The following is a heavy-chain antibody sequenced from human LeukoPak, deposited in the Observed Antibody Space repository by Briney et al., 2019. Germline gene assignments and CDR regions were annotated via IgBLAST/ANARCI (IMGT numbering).Heavy chain of an antibody. CDR1: GFPFSSYG. CDR2: IWPDGSTK. D-gene: IGHD2-2*01. V-gene: IGHV3-33*06. Sequence: PGRSLRLSCTASGFPFSSYGMHWVRQAPGKGLVWVTVIWPDGSTKYYADSVKGRFTVSRDNSKNTLYLQMNSLRAEDTAVYYCAKDRYCSSTRCYGDFDYWGQGTQVTVSS. CDR3: AKDRYCSSTRCYGDFDY. J-gene: IGHJ4*02.